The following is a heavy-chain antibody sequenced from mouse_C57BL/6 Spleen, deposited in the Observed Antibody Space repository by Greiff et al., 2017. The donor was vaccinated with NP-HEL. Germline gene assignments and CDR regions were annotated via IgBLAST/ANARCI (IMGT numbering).Heavy chain of an antibody. J-gene: IGHJ2*01. V-gene: IGHV1-59*01. CDR1: GYTFTSYW. CDR2: IDPSDSYT. D-gene: IGHD2-4*01. Sequence: VQLQQSGAELVRPGTSVKLSCKASGYTFTSYWMHWVKQRPGQGLEWIGVIDPSDSYTNYNQKFKGKATLTVDTSSSTAYMQLSSLTSEDSAVDYWARIYYDYDDYFDYWGQGTTLTVSA. CDR3: ARIYYDYDDYFDY.